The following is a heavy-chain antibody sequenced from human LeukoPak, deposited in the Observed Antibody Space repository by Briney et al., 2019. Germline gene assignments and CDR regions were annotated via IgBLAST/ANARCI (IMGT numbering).Heavy chain of an antibody. Sequence: VGSLRLSCAASGFTFSSYGMHWVRQAPGKGLEWVAFIRYDGSNKYYADSVKGRFTISRDNSKNTLYLQMNSLRAEDTAVYYCASRAPDSFDYWGQGTLVTVSS. V-gene: IGHV3-30*02. CDR1: GFTFSSYG. CDR2: IRYDGSNK. J-gene: IGHJ4*02. CDR3: ASRAPDSFDY. D-gene: IGHD1-14*01.